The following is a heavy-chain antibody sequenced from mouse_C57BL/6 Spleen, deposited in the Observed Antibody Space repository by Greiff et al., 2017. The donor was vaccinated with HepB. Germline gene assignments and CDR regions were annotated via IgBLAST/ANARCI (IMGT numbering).Heavy chain of an antibody. CDR2: ISYDGSN. CDR3: ARGSYSSWFAY. J-gene: IGHJ3*01. CDR1: GYSITSGYY. Sequence: DVHLVESGPGLVKPSQSLSLTCSVTGYSITSGYYWNWIRQFPGNKLEWMGYISYDGSNNYNPSLKNRISITRDTSKNQFFLKLNSVTTEDTATYYCARGSYSSWFAYWGQGTLVTVSA. D-gene: IGHD2-12*01. V-gene: IGHV3-6*01.